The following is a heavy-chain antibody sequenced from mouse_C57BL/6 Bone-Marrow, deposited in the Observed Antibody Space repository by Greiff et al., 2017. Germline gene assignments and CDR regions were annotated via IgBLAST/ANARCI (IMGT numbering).Heavy chain of an antibody. V-gene: IGHV14-2*01. D-gene: IGHD2-3*01. CDR2: IDPEDGET. Sequence: EVQRVESGAELVKPGASVKLSCTASGFNIKDYYMHWVKQRTEQGLEWIGMIDPEDGETKYAPKFQGKATITADTSSNTSYLQLSSLTSEDTAVYYCARSDGTYYFDDWGQGTTLTVSS. CDR1: GFNIKDYY. J-gene: IGHJ2*01. CDR3: ARSDGTYYFDD.